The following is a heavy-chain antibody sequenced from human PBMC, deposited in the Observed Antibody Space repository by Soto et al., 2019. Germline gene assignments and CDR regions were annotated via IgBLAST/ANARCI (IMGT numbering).Heavy chain of an antibody. J-gene: IGHJ6*02. CDR3: ARDRTEYCTNGVCYTSRDYYYYYGMDV. Sequence: SVKVSCKASGGTFSSYAISWVRQAPGQGLEWMGGIIPIFGTANYAQKFQGRVTITADESTSTAYMELSSLRSEDTAVYYCARDRTEYCTNGVCYTSRDYYYYYGMDVWGQGTTVTVSS. CDR1: GGTFSSYA. V-gene: IGHV1-69*13. D-gene: IGHD2-8*01. CDR2: IIPIFGTA.